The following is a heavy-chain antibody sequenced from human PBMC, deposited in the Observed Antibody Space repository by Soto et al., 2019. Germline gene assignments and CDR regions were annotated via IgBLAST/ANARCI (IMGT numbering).Heavy chain of an antibody. CDR2: IYYSGST. CDR3: ARVGGDDFGDSGGFDY. J-gene: IGHJ4*02. V-gene: IGHV4-59*01. Sequence: PSETLSLTCTVSGGSISSYYWSWIRQPPGKGLEWIGYIYYSGSTNYNPSLKSRVTISVDTSKNQFSLKLSSVTAADTAVYYCARVGGDDFGDSGGFDYWGQGTLVTVSS. CDR1: GGSISSYY. D-gene: IGHD4-17*01.